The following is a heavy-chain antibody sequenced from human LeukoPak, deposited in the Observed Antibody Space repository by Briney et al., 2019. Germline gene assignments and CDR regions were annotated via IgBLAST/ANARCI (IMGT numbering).Heavy chain of an antibody. D-gene: IGHD6-13*01. Sequence: ASVKVSCKASGYTFTSYGISWVRQAPGQGLEWMGWISTYNGNTNYAQKFQGRVTMTEDASTDTAYMELSSLRSEDTAVYYCATQESIAAAGTLYYYGMDVWGQGTTVTVSS. CDR3: ATQESIAAAGTLYYYGMDV. CDR2: ISTYNGNT. J-gene: IGHJ6*02. CDR1: GYTFTSYG. V-gene: IGHV1-18*01.